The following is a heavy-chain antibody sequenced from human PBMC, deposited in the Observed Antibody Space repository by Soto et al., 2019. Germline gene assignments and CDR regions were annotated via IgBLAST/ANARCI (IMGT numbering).Heavy chain of an antibody. CDR2: ISFDGKNK. J-gene: IGHJ4*02. V-gene: IGHV3-30*04. CDR1: GFTFSRYA. CDR3: AREIMSPYCGRDCYPYFDY. D-gene: IGHD2-21*02. Sequence: QVQFVESGGGVVQPGKSLRLSCAASGFTFSRYALHWVRQAPGKGLEWVTVISFDGKNKYYSDSVRGRFTISRDDSKNTLYLQMNSLRAEDTAVYYCAREIMSPYCGRDCYPYFDYWGQGTLVTVSS.